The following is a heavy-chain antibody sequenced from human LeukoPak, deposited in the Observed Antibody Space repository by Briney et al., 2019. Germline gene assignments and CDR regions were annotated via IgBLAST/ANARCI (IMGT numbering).Heavy chain of an antibody. CDR3: ARGVDLSPYCSSTSCPIGVGWFDP. CDR1: GFTFSSYW. V-gene: IGHV3-7*01. CDR2: IKQDGSEK. J-gene: IGHJ5*02. Sequence: GGSLRLSCAASGFTFSSYWMSWVRQAPGKGLEWVANIKQDGSEKYYVDSVKGRFTISRDNAKNSLYLQMNSLRAEDTAVYYCARGVDLSPYCSSTSCPIGVGWFDPWGQGTLVTVSS. D-gene: IGHD2-2*01.